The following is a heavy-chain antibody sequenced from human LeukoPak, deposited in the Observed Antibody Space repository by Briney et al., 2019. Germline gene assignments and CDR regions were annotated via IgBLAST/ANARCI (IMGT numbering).Heavy chain of an antibody. CDR3: ARDAVAAAGTNYYSYYGMDV. V-gene: IGHV4-4*07. CDR1: GGSISRYY. D-gene: IGHD6-13*01. CDR2: IYTSGST. J-gene: IGHJ6*02. Sequence: PSETLPLICTVSGGSISRYYWSWIRQPAGKGLEWIGRIYTSGSTNYNPSLKSRVTMSVDTSKNQFSLKLSSVTAADTAVYYCARDAVAAAGTNYYSYYGMDVWGQGTTVTVSS.